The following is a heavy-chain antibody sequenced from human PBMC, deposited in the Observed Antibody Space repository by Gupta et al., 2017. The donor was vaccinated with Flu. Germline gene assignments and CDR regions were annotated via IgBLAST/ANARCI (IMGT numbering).Heavy chain of an antibody. Sequence: QVQLVESGGGLVKPGGSLRLSCAASGFTPSNYYMSWIRQAPGKGLEWVSYISSSSSYTNYADSVKGRFTISRDNAKNSLYLQMNSLRAEDTAVYYCARAHYDSSGYYAGGFDYWGQGTLVTVSS. CDR1: GFTPSNYY. CDR2: ISSSSSYT. D-gene: IGHD3-22*01. CDR3: ARAHYDSSGYYAGGFDY. V-gene: IGHV3-11*05. J-gene: IGHJ4*02.